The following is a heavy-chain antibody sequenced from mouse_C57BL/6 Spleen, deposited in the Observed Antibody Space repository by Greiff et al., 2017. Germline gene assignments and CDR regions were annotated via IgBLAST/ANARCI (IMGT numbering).Heavy chain of an antibody. D-gene: IGHD2-3*01. Sequence: EVMLVESGGGLVKPGGSLKLSCAASGFTFSSYAMSWVRQTPDKRLEWVATISDGGSYTYYPDNVKGRFTISRDNAKNNLYLQMSHLKSEDTAMYYCARYRVDDGYYWSMDYWGQGPSVTVAS. CDR3: ARYRVDDGYYWSMDY. CDR2: ISDGGSYT. J-gene: IGHJ4*01. V-gene: IGHV5-4*03. CDR1: GFTFSSYA.